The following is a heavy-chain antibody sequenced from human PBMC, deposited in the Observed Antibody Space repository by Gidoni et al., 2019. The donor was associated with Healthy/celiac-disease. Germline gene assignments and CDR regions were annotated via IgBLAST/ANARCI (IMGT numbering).Heavy chain of an antibody. J-gene: IGHJ4*02. Sequence: EVQLVESGGGLVQPGGSLRLSCAASGFTFSSYEMNWVRQAPGKGLEWVSYISSSGSTIYYADSVKGRFTISRDNAKNSLYLQMNSLRAEDTAVYYCAGRGDGYNYDYWGQGTLVTVSS. CDR2: ISSSGSTI. V-gene: IGHV3-48*03. CDR1: GFTFSSYE. D-gene: IGHD5-12*01. CDR3: AGRGDGYNYDY.